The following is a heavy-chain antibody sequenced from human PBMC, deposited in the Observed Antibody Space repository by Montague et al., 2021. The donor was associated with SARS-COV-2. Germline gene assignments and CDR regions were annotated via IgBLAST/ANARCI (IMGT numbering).Heavy chain of an antibody. CDR2: TYYRSMWKS. Sequence: CAISGDSVFSNSATWDWLRHSPSRGLECLGRTYYRSMWKSDYARSVKSRIAINPDTSKNQFSLQLSSVTPEDTALYYCVRGIEAAGSYDYWGQGTLVTVSS. CDR1: GDSVFSNSAT. CDR3: VRGIEAAGSYDY. V-gene: IGHV6-1*01. J-gene: IGHJ4*02. D-gene: IGHD6-13*01.